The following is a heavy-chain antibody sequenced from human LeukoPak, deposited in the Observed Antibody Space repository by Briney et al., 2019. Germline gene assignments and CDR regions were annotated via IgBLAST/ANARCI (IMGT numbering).Heavy chain of an antibody. CDR1: DDSINRNSYY. D-gene: IGHD3-9*01. CDR2: IYHSGST. V-gene: IGHV4-39*01. J-gene: IGHJ5*02. CDR3: ARGLRYFDWLRLNWFDP. Sequence: PSETLSLTCTVSDDSINRNSYYWGWIRQPPGKGLEWIGTIYHSGSTYYNVSLNSRVIISVDTPKNQFSLRLSSVTAADTAVYFCARGLRYFDWLRLNWFDPWGQGTLVTVSS.